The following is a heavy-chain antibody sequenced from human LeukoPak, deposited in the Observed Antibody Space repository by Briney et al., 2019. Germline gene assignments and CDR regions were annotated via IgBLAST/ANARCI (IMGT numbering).Heavy chain of an antibody. V-gene: IGHV3-23*01. D-gene: IGHD3-10*01. Sequence: PGGALRLSCAASGFTFISYAMSWVRQPPGRGREGVSAISGSGGSKYYADSAKDRFTIYRDNTKNTLYLQMISLRAEHTDVYYCAKDGESYGSGSYSDYWGQGTLVTVSS. CDR2: ISGSGGSK. CDR3: AKDGESYGSGSYSDY. J-gene: IGHJ4*02. CDR1: GFTFISYA.